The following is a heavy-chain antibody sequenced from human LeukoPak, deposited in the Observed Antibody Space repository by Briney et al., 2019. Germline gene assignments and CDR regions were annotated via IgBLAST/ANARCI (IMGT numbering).Heavy chain of an antibody. D-gene: IGHD2-15*01. CDR2: MNPNSGNT. CDR3: ARDRLRLGYERTNWFDP. CDR1: GYTFTSYD. J-gene: IGHJ5*02. Sequence: GASVKVSCKASGYTFTSYDINWVRQATGQGLEWMGWMNPNSGNTGYAQKFQGRVTMTRNTSISTAYMELSSLRSEDTAVYYCARDRLRLGYERTNWFDPWGQGTLVTVSS. V-gene: IGHV1-8*01.